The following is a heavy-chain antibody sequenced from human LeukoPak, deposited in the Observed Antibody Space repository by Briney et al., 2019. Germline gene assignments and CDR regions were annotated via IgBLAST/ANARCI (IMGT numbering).Heavy chain of an antibody. CDR1: GYTFTSYG. CDR3: ARDRHYDILTGYWTPFDY. CDR2: ISAYNGNT. D-gene: IGHD3-9*01. Sequence: GASVKVSCKASGYTFTSYGISWVRQAPGQGLEWMGWISAYNGNTNYAQKLQGRVTMTTDTSTSTAYMELRSLRSDDTAVYYCARDRHYDILTGYWTPFDYWGQGTLVTVSS. V-gene: IGHV1-18*01. J-gene: IGHJ4*02.